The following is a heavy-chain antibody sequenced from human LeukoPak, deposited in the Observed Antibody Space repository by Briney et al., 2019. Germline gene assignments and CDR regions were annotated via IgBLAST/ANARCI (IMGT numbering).Heavy chain of an antibody. V-gene: IGHV7-4-1*02. Sequence: ASVKVSCKASGYTFTNYGISWVRQAPGQGLEWMGWINTNTGNPTYAQGFTGRFVFSLDTSVSTAYLQISSLKAEDTAVYYCARTNDYGDETYYFDYWGQGTLVTVSS. CDR1: GYTFTNYG. J-gene: IGHJ4*02. CDR2: INTNTGNP. D-gene: IGHD4-17*01. CDR3: ARTNDYGDETYYFDY.